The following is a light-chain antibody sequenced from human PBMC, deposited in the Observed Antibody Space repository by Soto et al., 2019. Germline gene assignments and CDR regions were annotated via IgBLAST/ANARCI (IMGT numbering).Light chain of an antibody. CDR1: SSDLGSYNL. V-gene: IGLV2-23*02. Sequence: QSALTQPASVSGSPGQSLTISCTGTSSDLGSYNLVSWYQQHPGKAPKLMIYEVNKWPSGVSNRFSASKSGNTASLTISGLQAEDEADYYCCSYAGSSTSLVFGGGTQLTVL. CDR3: CSYAGSSTSLV. J-gene: IGLJ3*02. CDR2: EVN.